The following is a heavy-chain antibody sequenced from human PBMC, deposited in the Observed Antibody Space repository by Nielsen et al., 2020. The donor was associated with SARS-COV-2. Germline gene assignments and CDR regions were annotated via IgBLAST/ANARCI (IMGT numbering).Heavy chain of an antibody. CDR1: GYTLSELT. V-gene: IGHV1-24*01. D-gene: IGHD3-3*01. J-gene: IGHJ4*02. Sequence: ASVKVSCKVSGYTLSELTIHWVRQAPGKGLEWMGGFDPGDAETVYAQKFQGRITMTEDTSADTDYMDLSRLRTEDTAVYYCATSLVAAIFGVLDYWGPGTLVTGSS. CDR2: FDPGDAET. CDR3: ATSLVAAIFGVLDY.